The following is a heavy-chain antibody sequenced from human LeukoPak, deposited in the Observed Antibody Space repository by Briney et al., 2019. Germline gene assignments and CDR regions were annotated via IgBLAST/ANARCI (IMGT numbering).Heavy chain of an antibody. CDR1: GYTFSTYD. V-gene: IGHV1-18*01. CDR3: ARADYVWGRNRYTTSAFDI. D-gene: IGHD3-16*02. CDR2: INTHTGDT. Sequence: ASVKVSCKASGYTFSTYDLSWVRQAPGQGLEWLGWINTHTGDTKYAQRFQGRVTVTTDTSTSTAYMDLGRLGSDDTAVYYCARADYVWGRNRYTTSAFDIWGQGTMVTVSS. J-gene: IGHJ3*02.